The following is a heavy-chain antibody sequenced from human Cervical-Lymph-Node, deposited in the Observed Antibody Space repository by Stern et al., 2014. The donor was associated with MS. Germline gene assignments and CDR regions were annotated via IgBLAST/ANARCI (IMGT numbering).Heavy chain of an antibody. V-gene: IGHV3-30*18. J-gene: IGHJ3*02. CDR2: ISYDGSNK. D-gene: IGHD5-24*01. CDR1: GFTFSSYG. CDR3: AKDQGRGGWLQLGAFDI. Sequence: DQLVESGGGVVQPGRSLRLSCAASGFTFSSYGMHWVRQAPGKGLEWVAVISYDGSNKYYADSVKGRFTISRDNSKNTLYLQMNSLRAEDTAVYYCAKDQGRGGWLQLGAFDIWGQGTMVTVSS.